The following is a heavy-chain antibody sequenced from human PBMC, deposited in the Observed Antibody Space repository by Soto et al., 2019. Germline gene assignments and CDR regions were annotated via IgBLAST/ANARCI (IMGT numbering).Heavy chain of an antibody. J-gene: IGHJ4*02. CDR1: GASISRGNYY. CDR2: TYYGGST. CDR3: ASSNNKFCYGDSINFDY. Sequence: PSETLSLTCTVSGASISRGNYYWTWIRQPPGKGLEWLGYTYYGGSTSYNPSLQSRVAISVDTSKNQFSLKLSSVTAADTAVYYCASSNNKFCYGDSINFDYWGQGTLVTVSS. V-gene: IGHV4-30-4*02. D-gene: IGHD4-17*01.